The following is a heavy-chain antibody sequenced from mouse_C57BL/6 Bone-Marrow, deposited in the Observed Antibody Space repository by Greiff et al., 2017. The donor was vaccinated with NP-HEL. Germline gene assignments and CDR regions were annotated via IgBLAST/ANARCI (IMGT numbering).Heavy chain of an antibody. J-gene: IGHJ3*01. D-gene: IGHD2-4*01. Sequence: QVQLQQSGAELVRPGTSVKVSCKASGYAFTNYLIEWVKQRPGQGLEWIGVINPGSGGTTYNEKFKGKATLTADQSSGTAYMQLSRLTSEDSAVYFCARGGIYYDYAWFAYWGQGTLVTVSA. V-gene: IGHV1-54*01. CDR3: ARGGIYYDYAWFAY. CDR2: INPGSGGT. CDR1: GYAFTNYL.